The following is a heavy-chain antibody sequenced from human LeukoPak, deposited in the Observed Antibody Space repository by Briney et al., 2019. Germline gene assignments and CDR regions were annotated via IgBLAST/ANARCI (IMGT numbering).Heavy chain of an antibody. CDR2: ISSNGGST. Sequence: PGGSLRLSCAASGFTFSSYAMHWVRQAPGKGLEYVSAISSNGGSTYYADSVKGRFTISRDNAKNSLYLQMNSLRAEDTAVYYCARSSPYSSGWGGGDAFDIWGQGTMVTVSS. CDR1: GFTFSSYA. V-gene: IGHV3-64*02. J-gene: IGHJ3*02. D-gene: IGHD6-19*01. CDR3: ARSSPYSSGWGGGDAFDI.